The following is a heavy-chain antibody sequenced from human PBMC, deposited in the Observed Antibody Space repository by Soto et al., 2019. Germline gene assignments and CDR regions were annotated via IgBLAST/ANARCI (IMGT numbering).Heavy chain of an antibody. CDR1: GYTFSNYG. Sequence: QVQLVQSGAEVKKPGASVTVSCKTSGYTFSNYGINWVRQAPGQRLERMGWISGYNGNTNYAQTVQGRVTMTTDTSTGTVYMELRSLKSDDTAIYYCSRFIMVGGWFDPNYYHGMDVWGQGTTVTVSS. D-gene: IGHD6-19*01. J-gene: IGHJ6*02. V-gene: IGHV1-18*01. CDR2: ISGYNGNT. CDR3: SRFIMVGGWFDPNYYHGMDV.